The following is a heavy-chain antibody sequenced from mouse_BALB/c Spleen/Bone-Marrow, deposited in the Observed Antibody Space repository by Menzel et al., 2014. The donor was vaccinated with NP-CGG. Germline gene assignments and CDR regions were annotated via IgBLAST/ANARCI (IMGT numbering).Heavy chain of an antibody. CDR3: ARLGYYGWFAY. CDR2: INPDSNTI. D-gene: IGHD2-3*01. Sequence: EVKLVESGGGLVQPGGSLKLSCAASGFDFSSYWMSWVRQAPGKGLEWIGEINPDSNTINYTPSLKDKFIISRDNAKNTLYLQMGKVRSEDTALYYCARLGYYGWFAYWGQGTLVTVSA. J-gene: IGHJ3*01. V-gene: IGHV4-1*02. CDR1: GFDFSSYW.